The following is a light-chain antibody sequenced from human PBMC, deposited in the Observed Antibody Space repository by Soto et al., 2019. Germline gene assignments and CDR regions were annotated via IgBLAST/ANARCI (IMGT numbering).Light chain of an antibody. J-gene: IGLJ1*01. Sequence: QSALTQPASVSGSPGQSITISCTGTSSDIGGYNYVSWYQQHPGKVPKLIIYDVSNRPSGVSNRFSGSKSGNAASLTISGLQAEDEADYYCSSYTSTSSLYVFGTGIKVTVL. CDR2: DVS. CDR1: SSDIGGYNY. CDR3: SSYTSTSSLYV. V-gene: IGLV2-14*03.